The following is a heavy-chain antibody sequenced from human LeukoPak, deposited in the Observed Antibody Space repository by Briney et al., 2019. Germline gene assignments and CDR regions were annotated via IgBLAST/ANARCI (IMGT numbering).Heavy chain of an antibody. V-gene: IGHV3-30*04. CDR3: AREVYSYALDALDL. Sequence: GGSLRLSCAASEFTFSNYAMHWVRQAPGKGLEWVAVISMDGIQEYYADSVKGRFSISRDNSKNTLYLQMNSLRSEDTAVYYCAREVYSYALDALDLWGQGTMVTVSS. CDR1: EFTFSNYA. D-gene: IGHD5-18*01. CDR2: ISMDGIQE. J-gene: IGHJ3*01.